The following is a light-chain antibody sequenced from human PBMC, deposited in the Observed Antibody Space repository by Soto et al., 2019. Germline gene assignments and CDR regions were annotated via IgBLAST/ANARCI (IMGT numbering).Light chain of an antibody. V-gene: IGLV1-44*01. Sequence: QSVLTQPPSASGTPGQRVTISCSGSSSNIGSNTVNWYQQLPGTAPKLHIYRNNQRPSGVPDRFSGSKSGTSASLAISGRQSEDEADYYCAAWDDSLNGYVFGTGTKVTVL. CDR2: RNN. CDR1: SSNIGSNT. CDR3: AAWDDSLNGYV. J-gene: IGLJ1*01.